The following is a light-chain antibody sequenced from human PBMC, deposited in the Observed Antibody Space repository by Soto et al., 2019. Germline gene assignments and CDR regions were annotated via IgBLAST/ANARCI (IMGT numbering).Light chain of an antibody. CDR2: LNSDGSH. CDR1: SGHSNYA. V-gene: IGLV4-69*01. J-gene: IGLJ2*01. Sequence: QPVLTQSPSASASLGDSVKLTCTLSSGHSNYAIAWHQQQQDKGPLFLMKLNSDGSHTKGDGIPDRFSGSSSGAERYLTISSLQSDEEADYYCQTWDTGVVFGGGTKLTVL. CDR3: QTWDTGVV.